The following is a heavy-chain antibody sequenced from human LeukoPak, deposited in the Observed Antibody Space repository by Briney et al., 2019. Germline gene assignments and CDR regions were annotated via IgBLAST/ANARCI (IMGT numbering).Heavy chain of an antibody. Sequence: PGRSLRLSCAASGFTLDDYAMHWVRQAPGKGLERVSGICWISGSIGYVDSVEGRFTISRDNAKSCLYLQMNNLIAKDPALYYCAKYQDIVLMVYATRVFDYWGQGTLVTVSS. CDR2: ICWISGSI. CDR1: GFTLDDYA. V-gene: IGHV3-9*01. J-gene: IGHJ4*02. D-gene: IGHD2-8*01. CDR3: AKYQDIVLMVYATRVFDY.